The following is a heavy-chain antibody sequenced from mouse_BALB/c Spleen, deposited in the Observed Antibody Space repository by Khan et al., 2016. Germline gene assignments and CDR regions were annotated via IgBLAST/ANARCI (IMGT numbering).Heavy chain of an antibody. CDR3: ARREDGGGAMDY. Sequence: QVQLKQSGPGLVAPSQSLSITCTVSGFSLTSYGVHWVRQPPGKGLEWLVVIWSDGSTTYHSALKSRLSISKDNSKSQVFLKMNSLQTDDTAMYYCARREDGGGAMDYWGQGTSVTVSA. CDR2: IWSDGST. V-gene: IGHV2-6*02. D-gene: IGHD1-1*02. CDR1: GFSLTSYG. J-gene: IGHJ4*01.